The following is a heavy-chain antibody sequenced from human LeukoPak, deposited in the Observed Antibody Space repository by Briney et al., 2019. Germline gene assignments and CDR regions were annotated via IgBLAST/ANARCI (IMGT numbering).Heavy chain of an antibody. D-gene: IGHD2-15*01. CDR3: ASRSSVAASGPG. V-gene: IGHV3-7*01. J-gene: IGHJ4*02. Sequence: GESLRLSCAASGFTFSSYWMSWVRQAPGKGLEWVANINQDGSEKYYVDSVKGRFTISRDNAKNSLYLQMSSLRADDTALYYCASRSSVAASGPGWGQGTLVTVSS. CDR2: INQDGSEK. CDR1: GFTFSSYW.